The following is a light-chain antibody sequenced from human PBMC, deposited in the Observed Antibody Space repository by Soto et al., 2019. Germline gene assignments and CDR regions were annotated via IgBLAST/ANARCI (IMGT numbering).Light chain of an antibody. CDR2: NAS. V-gene: IGKV1-5*03. J-gene: IGKJ1*01. Sequence: DIQMTQSPSTLSASVGDRVTITCRASQSIDSWLAWYQQKTGKSPKLLISNASSLESEVPSRFSGSGSGTEFTLTISSLQPDDFATYYCQHYHSYPWTFGQGTKVAIK. CDR1: QSIDSW. CDR3: QHYHSYPWT.